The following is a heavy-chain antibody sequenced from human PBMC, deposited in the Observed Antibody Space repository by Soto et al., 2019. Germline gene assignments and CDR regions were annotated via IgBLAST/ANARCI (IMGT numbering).Heavy chain of an antibody. CDR3: ARDLNGMDV. V-gene: IGHV3-33*01. CDR2: IWYDGSNK. D-gene: IGHD3-9*01. Sequence: QVQLVESGGGVVQPGRSLRLSCAASGFTFSSYGMHWVRQAPGKGLEWVAVIWYDGSNKYYADSVKGRFTISRDTSKNTLYLQMNSLRAEDTAVYYCARDLNGMDVWGQGTTVTVSS. J-gene: IGHJ6*02. CDR1: GFTFSSYG.